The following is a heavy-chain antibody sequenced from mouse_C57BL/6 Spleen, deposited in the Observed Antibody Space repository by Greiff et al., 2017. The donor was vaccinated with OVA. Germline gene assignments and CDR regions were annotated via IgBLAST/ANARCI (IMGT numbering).Heavy chain of an antibody. CDR2: IDPSDSET. Sequence: VKLQQPGAELVRPGSSVKLSCKASGYTFTSYWMHWVKQRPIQGLEWIGNIDPSDSETHYNQKFKDKATLTVDKSSSTAYMQLSSLTSEDSAVYYCARSDYGSRYYAMDYWGQGTSVTVSS. CDR3: ARSDYGSRYYAMDY. CDR1: GYTFTSYW. J-gene: IGHJ4*01. D-gene: IGHD1-1*01. V-gene: IGHV1-52*01.